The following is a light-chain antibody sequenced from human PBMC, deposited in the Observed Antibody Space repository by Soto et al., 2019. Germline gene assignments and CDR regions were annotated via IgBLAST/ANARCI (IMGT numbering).Light chain of an antibody. CDR2: GAS. CDR3: QQSYIVPDT. Sequence: DIRMTQSPSSLTASVGDQITITCRTSRRVNNYLHWYQQKPGKAPKLLIYGASSLQTGVPSRFSGGGSETDFTLTISNVHPEDFATYFCQQSYIVPDTFGPGTTVNIK. CDR1: RRVNNY. J-gene: IGKJ3*01. V-gene: IGKV1-39*01.